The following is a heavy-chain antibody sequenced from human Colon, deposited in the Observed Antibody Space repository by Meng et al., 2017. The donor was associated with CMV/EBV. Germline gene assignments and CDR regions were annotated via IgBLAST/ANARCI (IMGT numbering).Heavy chain of an antibody. V-gene: IGHV3-7*01. D-gene: IGHD4/OR15-4a*01. CDR1: GFSFSNFW. CDR2: INQDGSET. CDR3: ARIYDYGGAHYGMDV. J-gene: IGHJ6*02. Sequence: GESLKISCVASGFSFSNFWMSWVRQAPGKGLEWVANINQDGSETYYVDSVKGRFTISRDNAKKSLYLQMTSLRAEDTALYYCARIYDYGGAHYGMDVWGQGTTVTVSS.